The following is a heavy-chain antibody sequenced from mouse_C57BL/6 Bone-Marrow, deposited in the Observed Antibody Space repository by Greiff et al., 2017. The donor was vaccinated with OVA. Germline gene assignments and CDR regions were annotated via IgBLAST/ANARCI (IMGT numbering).Heavy chain of an antibody. V-gene: IGHV1-55*01. D-gene: IGHD2-1*01. CDR3: AIPPLYGNYDPWFAD. Sequence: QVQLQQPGAELVKPGASVKMSCKASGYTFTSYWITWVKQRPGQGLEWIGDIYPGSGSTNYNEKFKSKATLTVDTSSSTAYMQLSSLTSEDSAVYYCAIPPLYGNYDPWFADWGQGTLVTVSA. CDR1: GYTFTSYW. J-gene: IGHJ3*01. CDR2: IYPGSGST.